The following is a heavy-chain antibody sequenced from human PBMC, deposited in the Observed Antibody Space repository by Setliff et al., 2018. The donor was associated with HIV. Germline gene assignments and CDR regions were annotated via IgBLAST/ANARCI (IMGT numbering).Heavy chain of an antibody. CDR1: GFIFDDYA. Sequence: HPGGSLRLSCAASGFIFDDYAMHWGRQIPGKGLEWVAGITWNSGTIAYADFVKGRFTISRDNTKNFVFLEMTNLRPEDTALYFCAKDYGDGHNWGAFDISGQGTMVTVSS. J-gene: IGHJ3*02. D-gene: IGHD1-1*01. CDR2: ITWNSGTI. CDR3: AKDYGDGHNWGAFDI. V-gene: IGHV3-9*01.